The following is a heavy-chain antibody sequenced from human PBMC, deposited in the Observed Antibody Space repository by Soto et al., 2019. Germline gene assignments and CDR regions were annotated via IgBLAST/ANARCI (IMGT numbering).Heavy chain of an antibody. Sequence: PGGSLRLSCAASGFTFSSYSMNWVRQAPGKGLEWVSSISSSSSYIYYADSVKGRFTISRDNAKNSLYLQMNSLRAEDTAVYYCASSRSVGSSKGHYYYLDVWGKGTTVTVSS. CDR2: ISSSSSYI. CDR1: GFTFSSYS. J-gene: IGHJ6*03. D-gene: IGHD2-15*01. CDR3: ASSRSVGSSKGHYYYLDV. V-gene: IGHV3-21*01.